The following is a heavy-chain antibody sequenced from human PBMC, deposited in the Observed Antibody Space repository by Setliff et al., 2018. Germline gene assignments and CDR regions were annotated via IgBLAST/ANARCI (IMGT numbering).Heavy chain of an antibody. CDR3: ARANCTNGVCYWGEYYYYGMDV. V-gene: IGHV1-69*05. CDR1: GGTFSSYA. Sequence: WASVKVSCKASGGTFSSYAISWVRQAPGQGLEWMGGIIPIFGTANYAQKFQGRVTITTDESTSTAYMELSSLRSEDTAVYYCARANCTNGVCYWGEYYYYGMDVWGQGTTVAVSS. J-gene: IGHJ6*02. D-gene: IGHD2-8*01. CDR2: IIPIFGTA.